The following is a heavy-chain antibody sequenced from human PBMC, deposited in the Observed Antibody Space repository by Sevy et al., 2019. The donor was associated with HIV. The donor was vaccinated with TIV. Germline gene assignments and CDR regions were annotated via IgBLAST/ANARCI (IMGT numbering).Heavy chain of an antibody. CDR2: ISGSGGST. Sequence: GGSLRLSCVASGFTFSSYAMSWVRQAPGKGLEWVSAISGSGGSTYYADSVKGRFTISRDNSKNTLYLQMNSLRAEDTAVYYCAKGSNRVAGPLIYYYYYYMDVWGKGTTVTVSS. J-gene: IGHJ6*03. V-gene: IGHV3-23*01. CDR3: AKGSNRVAGPLIYYYYYYMDV. CDR1: GFTFSSYA. D-gene: IGHD6-19*01.